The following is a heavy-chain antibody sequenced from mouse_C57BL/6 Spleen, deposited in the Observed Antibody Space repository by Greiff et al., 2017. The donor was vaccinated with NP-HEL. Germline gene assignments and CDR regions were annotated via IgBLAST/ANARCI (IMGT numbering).Heavy chain of an antibody. Sequence: QVQLQQPGAELVKPGASVKMSCKASGYTFTSYWITWVKQRPGQGLEWIGDIYPGSGSTNYNEKFKSKATLTVDTSSSTAYMQLSSLTSEDSAVYYCARSNYGSPLYAMDYWGQGTSVTVSS. J-gene: IGHJ4*01. CDR1: GYTFTSYW. D-gene: IGHD1-1*01. CDR3: ARSNYGSPLYAMDY. CDR2: IYPGSGST. V-gene: IGHV1-55*01.